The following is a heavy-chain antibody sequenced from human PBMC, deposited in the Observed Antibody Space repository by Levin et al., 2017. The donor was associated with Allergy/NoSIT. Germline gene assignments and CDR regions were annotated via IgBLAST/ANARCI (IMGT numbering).Heavy chain of an antibody. CDR2: IYSADNT. V-gene: IGHV3-66*01. CDR3: ARDRITVVRGVRKNYFDY. Sequence: GGSLRLSCVVSGFTVSSNYMTWVRQAPGKGLEWVSIIYSADNTNYADSVQGRFTISTDNSKNTLYLQMNSLRAEDTAVYYCARDRITVVRGVRKNYFDYWGQGTLVTVSS. CDR1: GFTVSSNY. J-gene: IGHJ4*02. D-gene: IGHD3-10*01.